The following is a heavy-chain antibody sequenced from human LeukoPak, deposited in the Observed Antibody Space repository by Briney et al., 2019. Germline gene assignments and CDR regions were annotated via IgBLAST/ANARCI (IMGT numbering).Heavy chain of an antibody. J-gene: IGHJ4*02. CDR3: VRDGGVSGYDLLDY. CDR1: GFTFSSYW. V-gene: IGHV3-7*01. D-gene: IGHD5-12*01. Sequence: GGSLRLSCAASGFTFSSYWMSWVRQAPGKGLEWVAHINQDGSEEHYMDSVKARFTISRDNAKNPLSLQMNSLRAEDTAVYYCVRDGGVSGYDLLDYWGQGTLVTVSS. CDR2: INQDGSEE.